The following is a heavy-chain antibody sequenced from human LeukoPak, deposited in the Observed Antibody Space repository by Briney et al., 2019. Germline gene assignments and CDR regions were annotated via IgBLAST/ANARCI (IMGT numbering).Heavy chain of an antibody. D-gene: IGHD5-18*01. V-gene: IGHV3-7*01. CDR2: IKQDGSEK. CDR1: GFNLNNHW. Sequence: GGSPKLLFSTSGFNLNNHWMRLVRQASGKGPELVANIKQDGSEKYYVDSVRGRFTISRDNAKNSLYLQLNSLRAEDTAVYYCARARGYSYGCWFDPWGQGTLVTVSS. CDR3: ARARGYSYGCWFDP. J-gene: IGHJ5*02.